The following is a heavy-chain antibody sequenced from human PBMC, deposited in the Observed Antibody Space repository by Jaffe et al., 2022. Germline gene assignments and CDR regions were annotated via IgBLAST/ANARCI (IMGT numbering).Heavy chain of an antibody. CDR2: IRYDGSNK. Sequence: QVQLVESGGGVVQPGGSLRLSCAASGFTFSSYGMHWVRQAPGKGLEWVAFIRYDGSNKYYADSVKGRFTISRDNSKNTLYLQMNSLRAEDTAVYYCAKDQMVAVAGYNFDYWGQGTLVTVSS. D-gene: IGHD6-19*01. CDR3: AKDQMVAVAGYNFDY. V-gene: IGHV3-30*02. J-gene: IGHJ4*02. CDR1: GFTFSSYG.